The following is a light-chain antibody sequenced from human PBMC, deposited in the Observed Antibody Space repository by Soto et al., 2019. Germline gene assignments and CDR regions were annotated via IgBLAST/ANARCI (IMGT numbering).Light chain of an antibody. Sequence: EIVLTQSPATLSLSPGERATLSCRASQSVSSYLAWYQQKPVQAPRLLIYDASNRATGIPARFSGSGSGTDFTLTISSLEPEDFAVYYCQQRGTFGQGTKVEIK. CDR3: QQRGT. CDR2: DAS. CDR1: QSVSSY. V-gene: IGKV3-11*01. J-gene: IGKJ1*01.